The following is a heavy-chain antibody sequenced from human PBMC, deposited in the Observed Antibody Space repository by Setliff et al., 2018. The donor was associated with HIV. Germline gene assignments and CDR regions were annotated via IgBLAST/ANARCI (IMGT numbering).Heavy chain of an antibody. D-gene: IGHD3-10*02. CDR1: GFIFSSYA. Sequence: LRLSCAASGFIFSSYAMTWVRQAPGKGLEWVSTIRGSGSGDTTHYADFVKGRFTISRDNSKNTLYLQMNSLTAEDTAVYYCARENYYVTEYWGQGTLVTVSS. J-gene: IGHJ4*02. CDR2: IRGSGSGDTT. CDR3: ARENYYVTEY. V-gene: IGHV3-23*01.